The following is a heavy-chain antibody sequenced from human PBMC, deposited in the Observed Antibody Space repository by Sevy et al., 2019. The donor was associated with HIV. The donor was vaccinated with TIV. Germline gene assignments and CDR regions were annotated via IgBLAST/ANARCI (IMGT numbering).Heavy chain of an antibody. Sequence: GGSLRLSCAASALTFTRYAFHWVRQAPGKGPERLGVISYEGSNIYYGPSVKGRFTISRDNSKNTVYLQMNDMGTEDTAVYYCAKDLHPPGPVRGTNFDYWSRGTLVTVSS. CDR3: AKDLHPPGPVRGTNFDY. CDR1: ALTFTRYA. CDR2: ISYEGSNI. V-gene: IGHV3-30*18. J-gene: IGHJ4*02. D-gene: IGHD1-1*01.